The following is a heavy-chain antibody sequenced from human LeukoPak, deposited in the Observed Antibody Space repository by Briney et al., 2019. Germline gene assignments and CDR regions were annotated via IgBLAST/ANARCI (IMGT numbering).Heavy chain of an antibody. CDR3: ARYYSSGLDY. V-gene: IGHV4-31*03. CDR1: GGSISSGGYY. CDR2: IYYSGST. Sequence: SQTLSLTCTVSGGSISSGGYYWSWIRQHPGKGLEWIGYIYYSGSTYYIPSLKSRVTISVDTSKNQFSLKLSSVTAADTAVYYCARYYSSGLDYWGQGNLVTVSS. J-gene: IGHJ4*02. D-gene: IGHD3-22*01.